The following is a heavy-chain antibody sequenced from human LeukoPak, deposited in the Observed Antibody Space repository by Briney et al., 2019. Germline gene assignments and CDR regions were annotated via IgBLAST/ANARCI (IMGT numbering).Heavy chain of an antibody. CDR1: GGSISSYY. D-gene: IGHD3-10*01. CDR3: AASPYYGSGSYYEAPFDY. V-gene: IGHV4-59*01. Sequence: SETLSLTCTVSGGSISSYYWSWIRQPPGKGLEWIGYIYYSGSTNYNPSLKSRVTISVDTSKNQFYLKLSSVTAADTAVYYCAASPYYGSGSYYEAPFDYWGQGTLVTVSS. J-gene: IGHJ4*02. CDR2: IYYSGST.